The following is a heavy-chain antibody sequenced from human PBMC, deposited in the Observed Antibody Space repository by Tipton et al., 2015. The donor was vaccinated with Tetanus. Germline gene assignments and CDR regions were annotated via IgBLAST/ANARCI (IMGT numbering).Heavy chain of an antibody. CDR2: ISSTSRYI. V-gene: IGHV3-21*01. D-gene: IGHD3-3*01. Sequence: SLRLSCAVSGFTFSNYKMNWVRQAPGRGLEWVSSISSTSRYIYYADSVKGRFTISRDNAKNSLYLQMNSLRAEDTAVYYCARQDKRFVGYYDAMDVWGQGTTVIVSS. CDR3: ARQDKRFVGYYDAMDV. CDR1: GFTFSNYK. J-gene: IGHJ6*02.